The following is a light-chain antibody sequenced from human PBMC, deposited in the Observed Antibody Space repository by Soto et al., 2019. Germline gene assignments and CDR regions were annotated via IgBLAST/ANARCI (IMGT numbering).Light chain of an antibody. Sequence: QSVLTQSSSASASLGSSVKLTCTLSSGHSTYIIAWHQQQPGKAPRYLMKVERSGGYNKGSGVPDRLSGSSSGADRYLTISNLQSEDEADYYCETWDSNTHKVFGGGTKLTVL. CDR3: ETWDSNTHKV. J-gene: IGLJ2*01. CDR1: SGHSTYI. CDR2: VERSGGY. V-gene: IGLV4-60*03.